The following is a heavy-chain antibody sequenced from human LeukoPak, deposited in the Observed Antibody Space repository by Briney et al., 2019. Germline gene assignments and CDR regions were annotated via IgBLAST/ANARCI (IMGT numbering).Heavy chain of an antibody. CDR1: GFTVSSNY. CDR3: ARDGTMVREEDYYGMDV. CDR2: IYSGGST. Sequence: GSMRLSCAASGFTVSSNYMSWVRQAPGKGLECLSVIYSGGSTYYADSVKGRFTISRDNSKNTLYLQMNSLRAEDTAVYYCARDGTMVREEDYYGMDVWGQGTTVAVSS. D-gene: IGHD3-10*01. V-gene: IGHV3-53*01. J-gene: IGHJ6*02.